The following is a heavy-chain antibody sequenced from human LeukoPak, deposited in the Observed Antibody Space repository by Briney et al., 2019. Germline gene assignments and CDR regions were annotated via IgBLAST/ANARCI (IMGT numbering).Heavy chain of an antibody. CDR3: ARYSGGGRWYLDY. V-gene: IGHV1-2*02. D-gene: IGHD2-15*01. CDR2: INTNSGDT. Sequence: ASVKVSCKASGYSFSDYFMHWIRQAPGQGIECMGWINTNSGDTKYAQKFQGRMILTRDTSISTAFMELNRLTPDDTAVYYCARYSGGGRWYLDYWGQGTLVTVPS. J-gene: IGHJ4*02. CDR1: GYSFSDYF.